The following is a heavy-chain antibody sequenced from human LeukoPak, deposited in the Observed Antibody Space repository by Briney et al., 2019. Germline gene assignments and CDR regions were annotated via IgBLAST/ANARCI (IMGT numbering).Heavy chain of an antibody. D-gene: IGHD3-10*01. CDR1: GGTFSSYA. V-gene: IGHV1-69*13. Sequence: SVKVSCKASGGTFSSYAISWVRQAPGQGLEWMGGIIPIFGTANYAQKFQGRVTITADESTSTAYMDLSSLRSEDTAVYYCAMTPFNYGSGSYFRASYYYYYMDVWGKGTTVTISS. CDR3: AMTPFNYGSGSYFRASYYYYYMDV. CDR2: IIPIFGTA. J-gene: IGHJ6*03.